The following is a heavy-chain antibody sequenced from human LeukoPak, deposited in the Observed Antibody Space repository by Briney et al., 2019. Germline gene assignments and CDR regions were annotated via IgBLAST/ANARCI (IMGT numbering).Heavy chain of an antibody. V-gene: IGHV3-11*04. D-gene: IGHD2-2*01. CDR1: GFTFSDYY. CDR2: ISSSGSTI. J-gene: IGHJ5*02. Sequence: ESGGSLRLSCAASGFTFSDYYMSWIRQAPGKGLEWVSYISSSGSTIYYADSVKGRFTISRDNAKNSLYLQMNSLRAEDTAVYYCARGRGLQPLRWFDPWGQGTLVTVSS. CDR3: ARGRGLQPLRWFDP.